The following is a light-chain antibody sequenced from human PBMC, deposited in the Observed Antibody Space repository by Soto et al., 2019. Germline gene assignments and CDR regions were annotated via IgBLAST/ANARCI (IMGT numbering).Light chain of an antibody. J-gene: IGKJ1*01. Sequence: EIVLTQSPGTLSVSPGERATLSCRASQSVTTNMAWYQQKPGQAPRLLIYGASTRATGTPARFSGSGSGTDFTLTISSLQSEDFAVYYCQQYNNWPPWTFGQGTKVDNK. CDR1: QSVTTN. CDR2: GAS. CDR3: QQYNNWPPWT. V-gene: IGKV3-15*01.